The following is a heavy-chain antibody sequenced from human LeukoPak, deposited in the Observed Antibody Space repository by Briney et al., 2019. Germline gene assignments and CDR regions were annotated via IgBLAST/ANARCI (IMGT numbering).Heavy chain of an antibody. D-gene: IGHD4-17*01. CDR3: AKANDYGADYGEYYYYYYYMDV. J-gene: IGHJ6*03. V-gene: IGHV3-23*01. CDR2: IRGRDGST. Sequence: PGGSLRLSCAASGFTFSSYAMSWVRQAPGKGLEWVSSIRGRDGSTYNADSVKGRFTISRDNSKNTLYLQMNSLRAEDTAVYYCAKANDYGADYGEYYYYYYYMDVWGKGTTVTVSS. CDR1: GFTFSSYA.